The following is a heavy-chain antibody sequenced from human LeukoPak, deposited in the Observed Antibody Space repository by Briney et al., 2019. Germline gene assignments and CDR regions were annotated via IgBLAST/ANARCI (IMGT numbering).Heavy chain of an antibody. V-gene: IGHV4-30-2*01. J-gene: IGHJ6*03. CDR1: GGSISSGSFY. Sequence: PSQTLSLTCAVSGGSISSGSFYWSWIRQPPGKGLEWIGEINHSGSTNYNPSLKSRVTISVDTSKNQFSLKLSSVTAADTAVYYCARGAVAGPYYYYYYMDVWGKGTTVTISS. D-gene: IGHD6-19*01. CDR2: INHSGST. CDR3: ARGAVAGPYYYYYYMDV.